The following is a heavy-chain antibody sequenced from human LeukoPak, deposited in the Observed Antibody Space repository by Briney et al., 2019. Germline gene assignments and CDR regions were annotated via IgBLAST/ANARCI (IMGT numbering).Heavy chain of an antibody. J-gene: IGHJ4*02. V-gene: IGHV1-18*01. D-gene: IGHD4-23*01. CDR1: GYTFTSYG. CDR3: ATRTLYGGNGYFDY. CDR2: ISAYNGNT. Sequence: ASVKVSCKASGYTFTSYGISWVRQAPGQGLEGMGWISAYNGNTNYAQKLQGRVTMTTDTSTSTAYMELRSLRSDNTAVYYCATRTLYGGNGYFDYWGQGTLVTVSS.